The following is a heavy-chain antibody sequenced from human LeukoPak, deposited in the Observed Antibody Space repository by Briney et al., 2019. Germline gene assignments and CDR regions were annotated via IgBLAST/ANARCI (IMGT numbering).Heavy chain of an antibody. CDR3: ARIGNYYFDY. CDR2: IYHSGST. J-gene: IGHJ4*02. Sequence: PSETLSLTCAVYGGSFSGYYWSWIRQTPGKGLEWIGEIYHSGSTNYNPSLKSRVTISVDKSKNQFSLKLTSVTAADTAVYYCARIGNYYFDYWGQGTLVTVSS. D-gene: IGHD1-1*01. CDR1: GGSFSGYY. V-gene: IGHV4-34*01.